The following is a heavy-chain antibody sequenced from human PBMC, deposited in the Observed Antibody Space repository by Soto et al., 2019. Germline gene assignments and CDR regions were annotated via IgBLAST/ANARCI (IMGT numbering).Heavy chain of an antibody. V-gene: IGHV2-70*01. J-gene: IGHJ4*02. D-gene: IGHD2-15*01. CDR1: GFSLSTSAMS. CDR3: ARIYVGSVVWRILAF. CDR2: IDWDDNK. Sequence: SGPTLVNPTQTLAVTCTFSGFSLSTSAMSVSWFRQPPGKALEWLALIDWDDNKYYSTSLKTRLTVSKDTSKNQVVLTMTNFDLVKRATYSCARIYVGSVVWRILAFGGQGTRAPV.